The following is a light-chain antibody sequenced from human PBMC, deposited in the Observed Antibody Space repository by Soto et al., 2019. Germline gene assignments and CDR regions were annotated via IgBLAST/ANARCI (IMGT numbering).Light chain of an antibody. CDR3: TSYVGNDIWV. CDR1: SSDVGAYKY. Sequence: QSALTQPPSASGSPGQSVTISCTGTSSDVGAYKYVSWYQQYPGKAPKLMIYEVTKRPSGVPDRFSGSKSGNTASLTVSGLQAEDEADYYCTSYVGNDIWVFCRGTKLTVL. V-gene: IGLV2-8*01. J-gene: IGLJ3*02. CDR2: EVT.